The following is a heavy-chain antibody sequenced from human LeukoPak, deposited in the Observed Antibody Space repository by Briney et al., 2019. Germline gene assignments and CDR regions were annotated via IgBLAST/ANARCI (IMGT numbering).Heavy chain of an antibody. Sequence: AGGSLRLSCVASGFTFSNYAMRWVRQAPGKGLEWVSAISGRGGSTYYTDSVKGRFTISRDNSKNTLYLQMNSLRAEDTAVYYCAKADYDFWSGYYPYYYYGMDVWGQGTTVTVSS. CDR2: ISGRGGST. D-gene: IGHD3-3*01. CDR1: GFTFSNYA. CDR3: AKADYDFWSGYYPYYYYGMDV. J-gene: IGHJ6*02. V-gene: IGHV3-23*01.